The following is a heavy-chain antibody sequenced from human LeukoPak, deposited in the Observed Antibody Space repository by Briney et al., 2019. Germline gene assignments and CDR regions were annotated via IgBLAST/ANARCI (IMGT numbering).Heavy chain of an antibody. D-gene: IGHD3-22*01. CDR3: AKSNGYGLIDI. V-gene: IGHV4-59*12. J-gene: IGHJ3*02. CDR2: IFYSGST. CDR1: GFTFSSYA. Sequence: PGGSLRLSCAASGFTFSSYAMSWVRQAPGKGLEWIGNIFYSGSTYYSPSLKSRVTISLDTSRNQFSLKLNFVTAADTAVYYCAKSNGYGLIDIWGQGTMVTVSS.